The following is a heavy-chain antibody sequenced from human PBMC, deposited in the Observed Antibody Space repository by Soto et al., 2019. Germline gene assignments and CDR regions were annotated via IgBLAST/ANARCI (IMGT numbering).Heavy chain of an antibody. Sequence: EVQLLESGGGLVQPGGSLRLSCAASGFTFSNYAMTWVRQAPGKGLEWVSSIGTSGSPLYAESAKGRFTISRDNSKNTVHLQMNSLGAEDTAIYYCAKRTPTGTSYFDYWGQGTLVTVSS. V-gene: IGHV3-23*01. J-gene: IGHJ4*02. D-gene: IGHD1-1*01. CDR3: AKRTPTGTSYFDY. CDR2: IGTSGSP. CDR1: GFTFSNYA.